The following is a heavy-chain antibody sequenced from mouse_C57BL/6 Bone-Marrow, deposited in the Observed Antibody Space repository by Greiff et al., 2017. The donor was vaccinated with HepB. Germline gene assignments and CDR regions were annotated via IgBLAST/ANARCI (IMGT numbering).Heavy chain of an antibody. J-gene: IGHJ3*01. CDR3: ARPSDGYSIAY. Sequence: VQLQQSGAELVQPGASVKISCKASGYAFSSYWMNWVKQRPGKGLEWIGQIYPGDGDTNYNGKFKGKATLTADKSSSTAYMQLSILTSEDSAVYFCARPSDGYSIAYWGQGTLVTVSA. D-gene: IGHD2-3*01. CDR2: IYPGDGDT. V-gene: IGHV1-80*01. CDR1: GYAFSSYW.